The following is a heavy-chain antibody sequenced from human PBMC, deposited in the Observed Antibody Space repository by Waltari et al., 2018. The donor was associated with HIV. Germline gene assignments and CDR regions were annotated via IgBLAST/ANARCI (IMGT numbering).Heavy chain of an antibody. V-gene: IGHV3-30*02. CDR3: AKDGYTPTYFDY. Sequence: QVQLVESGGDVVQPGGSLRLSCAVSGFTFSGYGMHWVRQAPGKGLGWMSFITYDGSNKYYADSVKGRFTISRDSSKNTLYLQMNGLRSEDTAVYYCAKDGYTPTYFDYWGQGTLVTVSS. D-gene: IGHD1-1*01. CDR1: GFTFSGYG. J-gene: IGHJ4*02. CDR2: ITYDGSNK.